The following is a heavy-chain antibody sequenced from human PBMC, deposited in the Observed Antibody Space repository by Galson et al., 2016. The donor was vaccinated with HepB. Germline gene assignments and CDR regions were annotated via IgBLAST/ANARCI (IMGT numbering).Heavy chain of an antibody. J-gene: IGHJ3*01. V-gene: IGHV3-23*01. Sequence: SLRLSCAASGFTISIYSMNWVRQAPGKGLEWVSAIRGSGTGTSYTDSVKGRFTISRDNSKHTLYLQMNSLRAEDAAVYYCARSSRVGCDCDMGGSFDFWGRGTMVTVSS. CDR1: GFTISIYS. CDR2: IRGSGTGT. CDR3: ARSSRVGCDCDMGGSFDF. D-gene: IGHD2-21*01.